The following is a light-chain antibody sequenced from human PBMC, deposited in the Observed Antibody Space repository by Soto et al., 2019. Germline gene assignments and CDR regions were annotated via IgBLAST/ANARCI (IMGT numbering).Light chain of an antibody. J-gene: IGKJ2*01. CDR1: QSVSSSY. Sequence: EVVLTQSPGTLSLSPGERATLSCRASQSVSSSYLAWYQQKPGQAPRLLIYGVSSRAPGIPDRFSGGGSGTDFTLTSSRLEPEDVAVYYCQQYGSSLYTFGQGTKLEIK. V-gene: IGKV3-20*01. CDR2: GVS. CDR3: QQYGSSLYT.